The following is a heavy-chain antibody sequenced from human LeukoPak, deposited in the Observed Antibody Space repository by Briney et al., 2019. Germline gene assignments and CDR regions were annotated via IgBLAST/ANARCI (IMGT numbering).Heavy chain of an antibody. CDR3: ARDGVVPAALYTDAFDI. J-gene: IGHJ3*02. CDR1: GGTFSSYA. D-gene: IGHD2-2*01. V-gene: IGHV1-18*01. Sequence: ASVKVSCKASGGTFSSYAISWVRQAPGQGLEWMGWISAYNGNTNYAQKLQGRVTMTTDTSTSTAYMELRSLRSDDTAVYYCARDGVVPAALYTDAFDIWGQGTMVTVSS. CDR2: ISAYNGNT.